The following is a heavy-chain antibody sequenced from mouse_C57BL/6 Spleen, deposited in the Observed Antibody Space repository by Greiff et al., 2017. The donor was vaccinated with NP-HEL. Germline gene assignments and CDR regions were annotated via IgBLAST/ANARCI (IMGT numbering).Heavy chain of an antibody. CDR1: GYSFTSSY. Sequence: QVQLQQSGPELVKPGASVTISCKASGYSFTSSYLHWVKQRPGQGLEWIGWIYPGSGNTKYNEKFKGKATLTADTSSSTAYMQLSSLTSEDSAVYYCARGGTGYYAMDYWGQGTSVTVSS. J-gene: IGHJ4*01. V-gene: IGHV1-66*01. D-gene: IGHD4-1*01. CDR2: IYPGSGNT. CDR3: ARGGTGYYAMDY.